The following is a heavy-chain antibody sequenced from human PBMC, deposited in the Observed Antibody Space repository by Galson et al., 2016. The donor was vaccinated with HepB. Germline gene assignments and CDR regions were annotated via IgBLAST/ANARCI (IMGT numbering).Heavy chain of an antibody. CDR2: LAYDGTNK. D-gene: IGHD2-2*03. V-gene: IGHV3-30*04. CDR1: GFTFSTYA. CDR3: ARSPFGYCTSSGCYALDY. Sequence: SLRLSCAASGFTFSTYAMHWVRQAPGKGLEWVAVLAYDGTNKHYADSVQGRFTISRDNSKNTLYLQMNSLRGDDTAVYYCARSPFGYCTSSGCYALDYWGQGVLVTVSS. J-gene: IGHJ4*02.